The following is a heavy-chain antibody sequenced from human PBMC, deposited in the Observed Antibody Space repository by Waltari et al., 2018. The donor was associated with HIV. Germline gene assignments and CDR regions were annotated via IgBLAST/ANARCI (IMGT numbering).Heavy chain of an antibody. D-gene: IGHD6-19*01. CDR3: GRVGGGAVAGGFVDY. CDR2: IGTAGDR. V-gene: IGHV3-13*01. CDR1: GFPFSTYD. J-gene: IGHJ4*02. Sequence: EVQLAESGGGSVQPGGSLSVSCAASGFPFSTYDLYWVRQLTGKGPEWVSGIGTAGDRYYLASVKGRFTVSRENDKNSLYLQMNNLRAEDTAVYYCGRVGGGAVAGGFVDYWGQGILVTVSS.